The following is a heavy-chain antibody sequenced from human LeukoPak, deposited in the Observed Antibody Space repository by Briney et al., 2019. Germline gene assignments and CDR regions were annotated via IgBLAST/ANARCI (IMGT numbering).Heavy chain of an antibody. V-gene: IGHV4-34*01. D-gene: IGHD1-7*01. Sequence: PSETLSLTCAVYGGSFSGYYWSWIRQPPGKGLEWIGEISHSGTTHYTPSLKTRVTISLDTSKNQFSLKLTSVTAADTAVYYCARDLRWNFFDPWGQGTLVAVSS. CDR3: ARDLRWNFFDP. J-gene: IGHJ5*02. CDR2: ISHSGTT. CDR1: GGSFSGYY.